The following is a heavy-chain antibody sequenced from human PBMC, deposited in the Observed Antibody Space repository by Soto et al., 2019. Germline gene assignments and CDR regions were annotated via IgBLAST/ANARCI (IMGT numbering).Heavy chain of an antibody. V-gene: IGHV4-59*01. CDR2: SYYSGST. CDR1: GGSITSYY. D-gene: IGHD6-13*01. J-gene: IGHJ5*02. CDR3: ARGDSSSWYLNWFHP. Sequence: PSETLSLTCTVSGGSITSYYWSWIRQPPGKGLEWIGYSYYSGSTIYNPSLKSRVTISIDTSKKQFSLNLNSVTAADTAVYYCARGDSSSWYLNWFHPWGQGTLVTVS.